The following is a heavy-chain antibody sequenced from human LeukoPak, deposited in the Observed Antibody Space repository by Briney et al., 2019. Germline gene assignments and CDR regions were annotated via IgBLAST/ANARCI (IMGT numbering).Heavy chain of an antibody. Sequence: GRSLILSCAASGFTFSSYAMHWVRQAPGKGLVWVALISDDGSNQNYADSVKGRFTISRDNPKNPLYLQVNSLRAEDTAVYYCARANRPFHSSGWYKDYWGQGTLVTVSS. V-gene: IGHV3-30*04. CDR2: ISDDGSNQ. J-gene: IGHJ4*02. CDR1: GFTFSSYA. CDR3: ARANRPFHSSGWYKDY. D-gene: IGHD6-19*01.